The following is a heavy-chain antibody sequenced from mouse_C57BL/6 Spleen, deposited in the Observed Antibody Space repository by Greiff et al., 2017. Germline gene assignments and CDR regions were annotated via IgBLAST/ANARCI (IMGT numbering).Heavy chain of an antibody. CDR1: GYAFSSYW. Sequence: QVHVKQSGAELVKPGASVKISCKASGYAFSSYWMNWVKQRPGKGLEWIGQIYPGDGDTNYNGKFKGKATLTADKSSSTAYMQLSSLTSEDSAVYFCARRDYYGGYYFDYWGQGTTLTVSS. CDR2: IYPGDGDT. J-gene: IGHJ2*01. D-gene: IGHD1-1*01. CDR3: ARRDYYGGYYFDY. V-gene: IGHV1-80*01.